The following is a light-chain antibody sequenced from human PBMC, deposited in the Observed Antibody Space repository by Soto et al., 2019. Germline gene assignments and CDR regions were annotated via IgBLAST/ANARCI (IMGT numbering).Light chain of an antibody. J-gene: IGKJ2*01. CDR2: AAS. CDR3: QQYGSSPRT. CDR1: QSVSSNY. Sequence: EVVLTQSPGTLSLSPGDRATLSCRASQSVSSNYLAWYQQKPGQAPRLLIYAASSRATGIPDRFSGGGSGTDFTLTISRLEPEDFAVYYCQQYGSSPRTFGQGTELEI. V-gene: IGKV3-20*01.